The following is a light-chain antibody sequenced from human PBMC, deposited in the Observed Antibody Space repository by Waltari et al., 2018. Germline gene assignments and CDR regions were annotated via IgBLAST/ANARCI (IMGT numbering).Light chain of an antibody. CDR3: SSYAGSNTYI. CDR1: SSDIGYYNA. Sequence: QAAPTQPPSVSGSPGQSVTISCTGTSSDIGYYNAVSWYQQHPGKAPKLMIYEVRKLPSGVSDRFSCSKSCNTASLTISGLQAEDEADYYCSSYAGSNTYIFGAGTRLTVL. V-gene: IGLV2-11*01. CDR2: EVR. J-gene: IGLJ1*01.